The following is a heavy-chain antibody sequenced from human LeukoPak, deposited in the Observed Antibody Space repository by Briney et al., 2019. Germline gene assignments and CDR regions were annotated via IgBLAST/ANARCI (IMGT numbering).Heavy chain of an antibody. CDR1: GYSISSGYY. CDR3: ARVRGLWLLLWFGELSTEGYYFDY. CDR2: IYHSGST. J-gene: IGHJ4*02. D-gene: IGHD3-10*01. V-gene: IGHV4-38-2*02. Sequence: PSETLSLTCTVSGYSISSGYYWGWIRQPPGKGLEWIGSIYHSGSTYYNPSLKSRVTISVDTSKNQFSRKLSSVTAAHTAVYYCARVRGLWLLLWFGELSTEGYYFDYWGKGTLVTVSS.